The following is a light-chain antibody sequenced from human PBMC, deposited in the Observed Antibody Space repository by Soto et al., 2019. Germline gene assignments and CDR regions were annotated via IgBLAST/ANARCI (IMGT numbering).Light chain of an antibody. CDR2: GAS. J-gene: IGKJ4*01. CDR1: QSVTTR. Sequence: EIVMTQSPATLSVSPGERATLSCRASQSVTTRLAWYQRKPGQAPRLLIYGASTRATGIPARFSGSGSGTEFTLTISSLQSEDFGVYYCQQYNNWPRATFGGGTKVDIK. CDR3: QQYNNWPRAT. V-gene: IGKV3-15*01.